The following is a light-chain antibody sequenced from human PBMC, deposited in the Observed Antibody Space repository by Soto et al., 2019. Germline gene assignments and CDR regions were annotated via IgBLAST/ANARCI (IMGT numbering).Light chain of an antibody. Sequence: DIQMTQSPSTLSASVGDRVTITCRASQSISSWLAWYQQKPGKAPKLLIYKASSLESGVPSRFSGSGSGTEFTLTIISLQPDEFATYYCQQYHSYGYTFGQGTKLQIK. V-gene: IGKV1-5*03. CDR3: QQYHSYGYT. CDR1: QSISSW. J-gene: IGKJ2*01. CDR2: KAS.